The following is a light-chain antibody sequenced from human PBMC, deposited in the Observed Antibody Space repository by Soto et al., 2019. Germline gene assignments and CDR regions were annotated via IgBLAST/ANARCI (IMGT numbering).Light chain of an antibody. CDR3: SSYTSSSTLWV. V-gene: IGLV2-14*01. J-gene: IGLJ3*02. CDR1: SSDVGGYNY. CDR2: EVS. Sequence: QSALTQPASVSGSPGQSITISCTGTSSDVGGYNYVSWYQQHPGKAPKLMIYEVSNRPSGVSNRFSGSKSGNTASLTISGLQDEDEADYYCSSYTSSSTLWVFGGGTKLTGL.